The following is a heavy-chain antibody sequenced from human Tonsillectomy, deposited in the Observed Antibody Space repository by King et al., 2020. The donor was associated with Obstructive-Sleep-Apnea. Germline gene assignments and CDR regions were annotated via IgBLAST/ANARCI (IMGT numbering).Heavy chain of an antibody. CDR1: GYSFSSYG. CDR2: IGAYNGDT. D-gene: IGHD1-26*01. Sequence: VQLVESGPEVKKPGASVTVSCTASGYSFSSYGITWVRQAPGHGLEWIGWIGAYNGDTDCVQILQGRVSMTTDTSTNTAYMELRSLRSDDTAVYYCARDLGVGATKYFDYWGQGTPVTVSS. J-gene: IGHJ4*02. CDR3: ARDLGVGATKYFDY. V-gene: IGHV1-18*04.